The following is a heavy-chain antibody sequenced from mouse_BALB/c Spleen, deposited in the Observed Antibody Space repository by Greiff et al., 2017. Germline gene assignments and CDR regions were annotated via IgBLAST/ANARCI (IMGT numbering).Heavy chain of an antibody. J-gene: IGHJ4*01. Sequence: VQLKQSGAELVKPGASVKLSCTASGFNIKDTYMHWVKQRPEQGLEWIGRIDPANGNTKYDPKFQGKATITADTSSNTAYLQLSSLTSEDTAVYYCASDYGSSYDYAMDYWGQGTSVTVSS. D-gene: IGHD1-1*01. CDR3: ASDYGSSYDYAMDY. CDR1: GFNIKDTY. V-gene: IGHV14-3*02. CDR2: IDPANGNT.